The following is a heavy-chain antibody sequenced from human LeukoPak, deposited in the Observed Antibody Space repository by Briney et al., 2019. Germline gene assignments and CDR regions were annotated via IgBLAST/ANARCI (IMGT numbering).Heavy chain of an antibody. Sequence: GASVKVSCKASGYTFTAYYMHWVRQAPGQGLEWMGWMNPNSGNTGYAQKFQGRVTMTRSTSISTAYMELSSLRSEDTAVYYCARGKRGIAAAFLYYYYYMDVWGKGTTVTVSS. CDR2: MNPNSGNT. CDR1: GYTFTAYY. J-gene: IGHJ6*03. D-gene: IGHD6-13*01. CDR3: ARGKRGIAAAFLYYYYYMDV. V-gene: IGHV1-8*02.